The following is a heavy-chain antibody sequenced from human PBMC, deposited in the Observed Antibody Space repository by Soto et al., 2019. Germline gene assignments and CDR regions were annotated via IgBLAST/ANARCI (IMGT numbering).Heavy chain of an antibody. D-gene: IGHD5-18*01. CDR1: GFTFSSYS. CDR2: ISSSSSTI. V-gene: IGHV3-48*02. CDR3: ARSGSYGLGGRSDY. J-gene: IGHJ4*02. Sequence: GGSLRLSCAASGFTFSSYSMNWVRQAPGKGLEWVSYISSSSSTIYYADSVKGRFTISRDNAKNSLYLQMNSLRDEDTAVYYCARSGSYGLGGRSDYWGQGTLVTVSS.